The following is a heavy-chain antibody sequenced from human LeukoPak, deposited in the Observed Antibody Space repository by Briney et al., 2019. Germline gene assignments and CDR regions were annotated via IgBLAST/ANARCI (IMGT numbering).Heavy chain of an antibody. D-gene: IGHD1-20*01. J-gene: IGHJ4*02. V-gene: IGHV1-2*02. CDR1: GYTFTGYY. CDR3: ARAANWNPDYFDY. CDR2: INPNSGGT. Sequence: GASVKVSCKASGYTFTGYYMHWVRQAPGQGLEWMGWINPNSGGTNYAQKFQGRVTMTRDTSISTAYMELSRLRSDDTAVYYCARAANWNPDYFDYWGQGTLVTVSS.